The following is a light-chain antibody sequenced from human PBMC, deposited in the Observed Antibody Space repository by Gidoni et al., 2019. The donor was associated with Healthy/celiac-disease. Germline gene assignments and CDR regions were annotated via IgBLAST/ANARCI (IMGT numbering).Light chain of an antibody. Sequence: EIVLTPSPATLSVSPGEGATLSCRDSQSDSSYLGWYQQKVGQAPRLLIYDASNRDTGVPAWFSGSGSGTDCTLTISSLEPEDFEVYYCQQRSNWPPTFGGGTKVQIK. J-gene: IGKJ4*01. CDR3: QQRSNWPPT. V-gene: IGKV3-11*01. CDR1: QSDSSY. CDR2: DAS.